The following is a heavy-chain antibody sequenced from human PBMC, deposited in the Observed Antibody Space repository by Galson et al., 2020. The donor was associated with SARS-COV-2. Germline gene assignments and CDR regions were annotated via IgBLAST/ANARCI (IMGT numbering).Heavy chain of an antibody. J-gene: IGHJ6*03. CDR3: ARFTGYCSSTSCIRGYYYYMDV. CDR2: INHSGST. V-gene: IGHV4-34*01. D-gene: IGHD2-2*01. CDR1: GGSSSGYY. Sequence: SETLSLTCAVYGGSSSGYYWSWIRQPPGKGLEWIGEINHSGSTNYNPSLKSRVTISVDTSKNQFSLKLSSVTAADTAVYYCARFTGYCSSTSCIRGYYYYMDVWGKGTTVTVSS.